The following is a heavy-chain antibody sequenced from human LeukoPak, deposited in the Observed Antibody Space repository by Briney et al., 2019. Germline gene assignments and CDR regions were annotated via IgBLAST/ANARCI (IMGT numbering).Heavy chain of an antibody. CDR2: IYYSGST. J-gene: IGHJ4*02. V-gene: IGHV4-31*03. D-gene: IGHD6-13*01. CDR1: GGSISSGGYY. Sequence: SQTLSLTCTVSGGSISSGGYYWSWIRQHPGKGLEWIGYIYYSGSTYYNPSLKSRVTISVDTSKNQFSLKLSSVTAADTAVYYCARATTSGIAAADVDYWGQGTLVTVSS. CDR3: ARATTSGIAAADVDY.